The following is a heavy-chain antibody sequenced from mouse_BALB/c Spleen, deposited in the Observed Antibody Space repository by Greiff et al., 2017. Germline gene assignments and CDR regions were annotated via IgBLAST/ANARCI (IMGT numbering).Heavy chain of an antibody. CDR3: ARHYGSSFYAMDY. CDR2: IDPFNGGT. V-gene: IGHV1S135*01. CDR1: GYSFTSYY. D-gene: IGHD1-1*01. Sequence: VQLKQSGPELMKPGASVKISCKASGYSFTSYYMHWVKQSHGKSLEWIGYIDPFNGGTSYNQKFKGKATLTVDKSSSTAYMHLSSLTSEDSAVYYCARHYGSSFYAMDYWGQGTSVTVSS. J-gene: IGHJ4*01.